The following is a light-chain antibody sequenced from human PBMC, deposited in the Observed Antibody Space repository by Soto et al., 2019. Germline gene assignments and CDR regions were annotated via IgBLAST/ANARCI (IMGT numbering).Light chain of an antibody. CDR3: QQYSNWPPGT. CDR1: QSVGSN. CDR2: GAS. Sequence: DIVLTQSPATLSVSPGERATLSCRASQSVGSNLAWYQQKPGQAPRLLIYGASTRATGIPARFSGSGSGTEFTLTISSLQSEDFAVYYCQQYSNWPPGTFGQGTKVDIK. V-gene: IGKV3-15*01. J-gene: IGKJ1*01.